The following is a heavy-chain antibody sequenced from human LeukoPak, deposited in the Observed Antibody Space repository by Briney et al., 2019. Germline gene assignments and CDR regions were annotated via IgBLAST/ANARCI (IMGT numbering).Heavy chain of an antibody. CDR3: TTDCSGGSCYYYYMDV. J-gene: IGHJ6*03. V-gene: IGHV3-15*01. Sequence: GGSLRLSCAASGFTFSNAWMSWVGQAPGKGLEWVGRIKSKTDGETTDYAAPVKGRFTISRDDSKNTLYLQMNSLKTEDTAVYYCTTDCSGGSCYYYYMDVWGKGTTVTISS. CDR1: GFTFSNAW. CDR2: IKSKTDGETT. D-gene: IGHD2-15*01.